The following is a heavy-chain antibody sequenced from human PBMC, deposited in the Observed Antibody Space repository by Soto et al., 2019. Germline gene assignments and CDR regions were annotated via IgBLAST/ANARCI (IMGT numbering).Heavy chain of an antibody. V-gene: IGHV4-4*02. CDR2: IYHSGTT. Sequence: QVQLQESGPGLVEPSGTLSLTCAVSGASISNTNWWSWVRPPPGKGLEWIGEIYHSGTTNCHPSLKSRVTISVDKSKNQFSLKLSSVTAADTAVYYCAIPGAGDFDYWGQGTLVTVSS. CDR1: GASISNTNW. J-gene: IGHJ4*02. CDR3: AIPGAGDFDY. D-gene: IGHD6-13*01.